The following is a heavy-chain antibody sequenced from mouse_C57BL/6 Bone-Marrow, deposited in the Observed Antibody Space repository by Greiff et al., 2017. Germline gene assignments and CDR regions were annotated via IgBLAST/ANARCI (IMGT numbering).Heavy chain of an antibody. CDR3: AYSNYVDWYFDV. J-gene: IGHJ1*03. CDR2: IYPGDGDT. Sequence: VQLQQSGPELVKPGASVKISCKASGYAFSSSWMNWVKQRPGKGLEWFGRIYPGDGDTNYNGKFKGKATLTADKSSSTAYMQLSSLTSEDSAVYFCAYSNYVDWYFDVWGTGTTVTVSS. CDR1: GYAFSSSW. D-gene: IGHD2-5*01. V-gene: IGHV1-82*01.